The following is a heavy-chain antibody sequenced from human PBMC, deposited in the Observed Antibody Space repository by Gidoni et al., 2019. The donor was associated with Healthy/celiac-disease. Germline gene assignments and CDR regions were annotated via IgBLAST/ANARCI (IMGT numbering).Heavy chain of an antibody. CDR2: INHSGST. CDR3: ARGLPARAYCSSTSCSIPHY. V-gene: IGHV4-34*01. CDR1: GGSFSGYY. J-gene: IGHJ4*02. Sequence: QVQLQQWGAGRLKPSETLSLTCAVYGGSFSGYYWSWLRQPPGKGLEWIGEINHSGSTNYNPSLKSRVTISVDTSKNQFALKLSSVTAADTAVYYCARGLPARAYCSSTSCSIPHYWGQGTLVTVSS. D-gene: IGHD2-2*01.